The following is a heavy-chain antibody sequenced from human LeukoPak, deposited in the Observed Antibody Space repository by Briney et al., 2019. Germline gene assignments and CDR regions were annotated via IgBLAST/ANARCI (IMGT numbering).Heavy chain of an antibody. Sequence: GGSLRLPCAASGFTFSSYGMSWVRQAPGKGLEWVSVIYGGGSTYYADSVKGRFTMSRDNSKNTLYLQMNSLRAEDTAVYYCATSSSWYSGLDYWGQGTLVTVSS. D-gene: IGHD6-13*01. V-gene: IGHV3-53*01. CDR3: ATSSSWYSGLDY. J-gene: IGHJ4*02. CDR2: IYGGGST. CDR1: GFTFSSYG.